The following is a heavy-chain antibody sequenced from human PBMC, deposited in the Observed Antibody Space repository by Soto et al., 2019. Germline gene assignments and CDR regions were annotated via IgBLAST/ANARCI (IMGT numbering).Heavy chain of an antibody. CDR2: IIPIFGTA. CDR1: GGTFSSYA. D-gene: IGHD6-13*01. Sequence: SVKVSCKASGGTFSSYAISWVRQAPGQGLEWMGGIIPIFGTANYAQKFQGRVTITADESTSTAYMELSSLRSEDTAVYYCAREEYSSSWELNYNWFDPWGQGTLVTVSS. V-gene: IGHV1-69*13. CDR3: AREEYSSSWELNYNWFDP. J-gene: IGHJ5*02.